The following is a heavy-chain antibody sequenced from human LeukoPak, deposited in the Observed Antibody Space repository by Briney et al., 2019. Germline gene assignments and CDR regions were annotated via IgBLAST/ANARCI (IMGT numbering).Heavy chain of an antibody. J-gene: IGHJ4*02. D-gene: IGHD6-19*01. CDR2: IRYDGSNK. CDR1: GFTFSSYG. Sequence: PGRSLRLSCAASGFTFSSYGMHWVRQAPGKGLEWVAFIRYDGSNKYYADSVKGRFTISRDNSKNTLYLQMNSLRAEDTAVYYCAKDGSSGWGSNFDYWGQGTLVTVSS. CDR3: AKDGSSGWGSNFDY. V-gene: IGHV3-30*02.